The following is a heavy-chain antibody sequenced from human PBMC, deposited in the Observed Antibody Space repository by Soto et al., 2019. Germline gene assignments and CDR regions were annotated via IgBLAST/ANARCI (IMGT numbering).Heavy chain of an antibody. CDR1: GGSSSSDNFI. Sequence: SETLSLTCTFSGGSSSSDNFIWTWIPHPPGEGLAWLGYIYYRASTYYNPSLESRLTLLVYTSKNQFSLKLRSVTPAEPAAYYCARVAIACHCSTWYHLSYDRLDVLGQTTTVPVSS. V-gene: IGHV4-30-4*01. CDR3: ARVAIACHCSTWYHLSYDRLDV. J-gene: IGHJ6*02. D-gene: IGHD2-21*01. CDR2: IYYRAST.